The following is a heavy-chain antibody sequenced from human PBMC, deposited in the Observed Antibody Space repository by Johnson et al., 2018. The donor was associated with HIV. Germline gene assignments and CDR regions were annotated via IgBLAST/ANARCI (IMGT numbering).Heavy chain of an antibody. Sequence: QVQLVESGGGVVQPGRSLRLSCAASGFTFSSYGMHWVRQAPGKGLEWVAVIWYDGSNTYYADSVKGRFTISRDNSKNTLYLQMNSLRAEDTAVYYCAKDLFTEREDDAFDIWGQGTMVTVSS. CDR2: IWYDGSNT. J-gene: IGHJ3*02. CDR1: GFTFSSYG. D-gene: IGHD1-26*01. CDR3: AKDLFTEREDDAFDI. V-gene: IGHV3-33*06.